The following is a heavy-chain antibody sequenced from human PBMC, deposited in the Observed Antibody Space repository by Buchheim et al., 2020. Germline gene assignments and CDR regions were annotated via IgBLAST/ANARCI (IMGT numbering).Heavy chain of an antibody. V-gene: IGHV3-23*01. D-gene: IGHD1-1*01. CDR2: IRADGGST. J-gene: IGHJ6*02. Sequence: EVQLLESGGGLIQPGGSLRLSCAASRFTFSTFAMSWVRQAPGKGLEWVSIIRADGGSTYQADSVKGRFTISRDNSKNTVYLQMNTLTAEDTAVYYCARVGVAGTTWGDRGMDVWGQGTT. CDR1: RFTFSTFA. CDR3: ARVGVAGTTWGDRGMDV.